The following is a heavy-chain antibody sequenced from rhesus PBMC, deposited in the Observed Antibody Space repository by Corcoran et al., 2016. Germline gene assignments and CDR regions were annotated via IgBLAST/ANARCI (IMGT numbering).Heavy chain of an antibody. CDR2: IYSNNGTH. CDR3: AGKPYGGVRLDY. V-gene: IGHV4-76*01. CDR1: GGSTSGVYD. D-gene: IGHD2-39*02. Sequence: QVQLQESGPGLLKPSDTLSLTCAVSGGSTSGVYDWGWIRQPPGKVREWIGTIYSNNGTHNYKRASKSRVTISAATSKERYSLELSSVTGADTAVYYGAGKPYGGVRLDYWGQGVLVTVSS. J-gene: IGHJ4*01.